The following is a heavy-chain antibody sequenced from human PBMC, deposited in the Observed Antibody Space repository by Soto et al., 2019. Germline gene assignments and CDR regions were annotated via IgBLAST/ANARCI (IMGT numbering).Heavy chain of an antibody. CDR3: ARDRIGAAGTPYFFDY. V-gene: IGHV1-69*08. J-gene: IGHJ4*02. D-gene: IGHD6-13*01. CDR1: GGTFSSYT. CDR2: IIPILGIA. Sequence: QVQLVQSGAEVKKPGSSVKVSCKASGGTFSSYTISWVRQAPGQGLEWMGRIIPILGIANYAQKFQGRVTITADKSTSTAYMELSSLGFEDTGGYYCARDRIGAAGTPYFFDYWGQGTLVHVPS.